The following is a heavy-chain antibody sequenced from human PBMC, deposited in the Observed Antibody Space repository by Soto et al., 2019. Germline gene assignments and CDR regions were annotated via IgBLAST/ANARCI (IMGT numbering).Heavy chain of an antibody. CDR3: AKAATGNYYRSAFEI. CDR1: GFTFSSYA. Sequence: EVQLLDSGGGLVQPGGSLSLSCAASGFTFSSYAMSWVRQAPGKGLEWVSTISGSGTSTYYADSVRGRFTISRDNSKNTLYLQMNSLRAEDTAIYHCAKAATGNYYRSAFEIWGQGTMVTVSS. CDR2: ISGSGTST. V-gene: IGHV3-23*01. J-gene: IGHJ3*02. D-gene: IGHD3-10*01.